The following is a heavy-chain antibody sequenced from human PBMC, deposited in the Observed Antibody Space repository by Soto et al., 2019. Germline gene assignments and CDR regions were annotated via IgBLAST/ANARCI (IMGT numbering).Heavy chain of an antibody. Sequence: QVQLVQSGAEVKKPGASVKVSCESSGYTFIDYYMHWVRQAPGQGFEWMGRISPKSGGTNYAQKFQGRVTMTWDTSINTDYMELSSLMSEDTAVYYCARPPGYISDWYYFDLGGQGTLVTVSS. CDR2: ISPKSGGT. CDR1: GYTFIDYY. CDR3: ARPPGYISDWYYFDL. J-gene: IGHJ4*02. V-gene: IGHV1-2*02. D-gene: IGHD6-19*01.